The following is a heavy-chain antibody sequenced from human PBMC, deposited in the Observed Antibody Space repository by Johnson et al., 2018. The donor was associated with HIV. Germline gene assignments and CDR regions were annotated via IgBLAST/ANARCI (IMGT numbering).Heavy chain of an antibody. Sequence: QMLLVESGGGLVQHGGSLRLSCAASGFTFSSYGMHWVRQAPGKGLEWVAVISYDGNNKYYADSVKGRFTISRDNARNSLYLQRNSLRAEDTAVYYCAKGWGAFDIWGQGTMVTVSS. CDR2: ISYDGNNK. CDR3: AKGWGAFDI. V-gene: IGHV3-30*18. CDR1: GFTFSSYG. J-gene: IGHJ3*02. D-gene: IGHD3-16*01.